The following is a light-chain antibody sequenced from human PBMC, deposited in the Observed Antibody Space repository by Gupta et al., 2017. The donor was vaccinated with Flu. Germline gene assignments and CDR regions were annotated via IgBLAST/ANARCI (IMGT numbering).Light chain of an antibody. V-gene: IGKV3-15*01. CDR3: QQYGYWRT. CDR2: DAS. J-gene: IGKJ1*01. CDR1: QSISTS. Sequence: EILMTLSPATLSVSPGASAPLSCRASQSISTSLAWYQQKPGQASRLLIYDASTRGTVVPDRCRGSGAGTEFTLTISRLQSEDVAVYYCQQYGYWRTFGQGTKVEIK.